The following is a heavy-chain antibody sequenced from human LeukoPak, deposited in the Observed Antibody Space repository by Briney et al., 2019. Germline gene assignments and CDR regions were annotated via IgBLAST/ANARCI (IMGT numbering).Heavy chain of an antibody. D-gene: IGHD3-16*01. CDR1: GFTFSGSA. V-gene: IGHV3-73*01. Sequence: GGSLRLSCAASGFTFSGSAMHWVRQASGKGLEWVGRIRSKANSYATAYAASVKGRFTISRDDSKNTAYLQMNSLKTEDTAVYYCTRSYVDPYYYYYMGVWGKGTTVTVSS. CDR2: IRSKANSYAT. CDR3: TRSYVDPYYYYYMGV. J-gene: IGHJ6*03.